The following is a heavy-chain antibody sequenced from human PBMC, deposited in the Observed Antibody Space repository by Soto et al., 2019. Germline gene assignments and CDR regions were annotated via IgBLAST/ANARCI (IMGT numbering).Heavy chain of an antibody. CDR1: GFTFSSYA. CDR2: ISYEGYNK. J-gene: IGHJ6*02. Sequence: QVQLVESGGGVVQPGGSLRLSCAASGFTFSSYAMHWVRQAPGKGLEWVAVISYEGYNKYYIDSVKGRFTISRDNSKNTLYLQMNILSSEDTAMYYCARETDGMDVWGQGTTVTVSS. CDR3: ARETDGMDV. V-gene: IGHV3-30-3*01.